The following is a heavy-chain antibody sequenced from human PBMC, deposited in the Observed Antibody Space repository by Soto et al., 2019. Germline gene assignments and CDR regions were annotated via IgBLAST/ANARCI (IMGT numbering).Heavy chain of an antibody. CDR2: ISGSGGST. D-gene: IGHD3-22*01. CDR1: GFTFSSYA. Sequence: LRLSCAASGFTFSSYAMSWVRQAPGKGLEWVSAISGSGGSTYYADSVKGRFTISRDNSKNTLYLQMNSLRAEDTAVYYCAKVGTYYDSSGYYDYWGQGTLVTVS. CDR3: AKVGTYYDSSGYYDY. V-gene: IGHV3-23*01. J-gene: IGHJ4*02.